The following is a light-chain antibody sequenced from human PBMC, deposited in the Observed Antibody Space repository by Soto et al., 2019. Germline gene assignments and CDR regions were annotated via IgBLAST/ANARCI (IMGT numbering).Light chain of an antibody. J-gene: IGKJ2*01. CDR3: QQTYSFPHT. Sequence: DVQMTQTPSSVAASVGDRVTITCRASDRIGSWLAWYQQKQGKAPKLLIYGSSNLQGEGPSRFSGSGSGTDFALTISSLQPEDFATYYCQQTYSFPHTFDQGTKVAIK. CDR1: DRIGSW. CDR2: GSS. V-gene: IGKV1-12*01.